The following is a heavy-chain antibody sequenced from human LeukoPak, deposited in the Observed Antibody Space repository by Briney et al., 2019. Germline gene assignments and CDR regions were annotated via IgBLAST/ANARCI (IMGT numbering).Heavy chain of an antibody. CDR2: IYSGGST. V-gene: IGHV3-66*01. Sequence: GGSLRLSCAASGFTVSSNYMSWVRQAPGKGLEWVSVIYSGGSTYYADSVKGRFTISRDNAKNSLYLQTNSLRAEDTAVYYCARDSGTYYYYMDVWGKGTTVTVSS. CDR3: ARDSGTYYYYMDV. CDR1: GFTVSSNY. D-gene: IGHD1-26*01. J-gene: IGHJ6*03.